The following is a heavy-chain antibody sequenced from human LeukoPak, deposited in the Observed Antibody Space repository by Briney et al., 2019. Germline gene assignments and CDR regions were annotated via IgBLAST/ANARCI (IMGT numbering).Heavy chain of an antibody. CDR2: IYTSGST. J-gene: IGHJ4*02. CDR3: ARVGYYGSGSLFDY. D-gene: IGHD3-10*01. Sequence: SEILSLTCTVSGGSVSSGTDYWNWIRQPAGKGLEWIGRIYTSGSTNYNPSLKSRVTMSVDTSKNQFSLKLSSVTAADTAVYYCARVGYYGSGSLFDYWGQGTLVTVSS. CDR1: GGSVSSGTDY. V-gene: IGHV4-61*02.